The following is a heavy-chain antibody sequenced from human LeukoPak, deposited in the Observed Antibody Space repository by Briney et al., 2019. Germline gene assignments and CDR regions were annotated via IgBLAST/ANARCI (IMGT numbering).Heavy chain of an antibody. Sequence: HPGGPLRLSCAASGFTFSNYNMHWVRQAPGKGLEWVSYITLSRSTIYYADSVEGRFTISRDNARNSLYLQMNSLRAEDTAVYYCAKDGPHRGGLSGSNFDYWGQGTLVTVSS. CDR3: AKDGPHRGGLSGSNFDY. J-gene: IGHJ4*02. CDR2: ITLSRSTI. CDR1: GFTFSNYN. V-gene: IGHV3-48*01. D-gene: IGHD1-26*01.